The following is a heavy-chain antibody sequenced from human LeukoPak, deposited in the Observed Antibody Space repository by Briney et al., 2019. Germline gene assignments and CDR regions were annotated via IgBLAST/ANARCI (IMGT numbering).Heavy chain of an antibody. CDR3: ARLELLWFGELLGGNWFDP. Sequence: PSETLSLTCAVYGGSFSGYYWSWIRQPPGKGLEWIGEINHSGSTNYNPSLKSRVTISVDTSKNQFSLKLSSVTAADTAVYYCARLELLWFGELLGGNWFDPWGQGTLVTVSS. V-gene: IGHV4-34*01. J-gene: IGHJ5*02. CDR2: INHSGST. D-gene: IGHD3-10*01. CDR1: GGSFSGYY.